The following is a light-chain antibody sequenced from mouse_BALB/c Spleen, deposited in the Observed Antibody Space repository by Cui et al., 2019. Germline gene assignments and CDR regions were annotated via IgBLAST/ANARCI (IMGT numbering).Light chain of an antibody. CDR2: WAA. Sequence: DIVMTQSPSSLTVPEGEKVTMSCKSSQSLLNSGNQKNDLTWYQQKPGQPPKLLIYWAAIRESGVPDRFTGSGSGTDFTLTISSVQAEDLAVYYCQNDYSYPFTFGSGTKLEIK. CDR3: QNDYSYPFT. CDR1: QSLLNSGNQKND. J-gene: IGKJ4*01. V-gene: IGKV8-19*01.